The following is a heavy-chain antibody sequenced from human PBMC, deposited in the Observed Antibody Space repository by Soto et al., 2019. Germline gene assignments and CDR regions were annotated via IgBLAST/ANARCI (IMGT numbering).Heavy chain of an antibody. Sequence: SETLSLTCTVSGGPISGSSYYWGWVRQPPGKGLEWIGSIYYSGSTYYNPSLKSRVTMSVDTSKNQFSLKLSSVTAADTAVYYCARQYCTSSICYTYFDYWGQGILVTVSS. CDR2: IYYSGST. CDR1: GGPISGSSYY. J-gene: IGHJ4*02. D-gene: IGHD2-2*02. V-gene: IGHV4-39*01. CDR3: ARQYCTSSICYTYFDY.